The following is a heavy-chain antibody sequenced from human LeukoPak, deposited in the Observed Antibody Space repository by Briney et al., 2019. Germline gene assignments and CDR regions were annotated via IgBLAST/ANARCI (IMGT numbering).Heavy chain of an antibody. CDR2: INPNSGGT. Sequence: GASVKVSCKASGYTFTSYYMHWVRQAPGQGLEWMGWINPNSGGTNYAQKFQGRVTMTRDTSISTAYMELSRLRSDDTAVYYCARVRAYCSGGSCYSIFDYWGQGTLVTVSS. CDR3: ARVRAYCSGGSCYSIFDY. V-gene: IGHV1-2*02. J-gene: IGHJ4*02. CDR1: GYTFTSYY. D-gene: IGHD2-15*01.